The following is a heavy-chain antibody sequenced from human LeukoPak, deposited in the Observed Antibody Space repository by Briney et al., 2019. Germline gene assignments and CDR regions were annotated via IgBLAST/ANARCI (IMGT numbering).Heavy chain of an antibody. D-gene: IGHD1-26*01. V-gene: IGHV3-48*03. CDR3: ARGRSGSYPPGIY. CDR2: ISSGGSTT. CDR1: GFTFSSYE. J-gene: IGHJ4*02. Sequence: PGGSLRLSCAASGFTFSSYEMTWVRQAPGKGLEWVSCISSGGSTTFSADSVKGRFTISRDSSKNTLYLQMNNLGAEDTAMYYCARGRSGSYPPGIYWGQGTLVTVSS.